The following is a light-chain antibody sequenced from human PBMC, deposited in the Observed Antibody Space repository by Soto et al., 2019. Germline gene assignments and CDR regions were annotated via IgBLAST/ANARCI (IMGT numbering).Light chain of an antibody. V-gene: IGKV3-20*01. J-gene: IGKJ5*01. CDR1: QSVSNNY. CDR3: QQYDASIT. Sequence: EIVLTQSPDTLSLSPGDSATLSCRASQSVSNNYLAWYQQKPGRAPRLLIYGASNRATGIPDRFSGSGSGTDFTPPISRLEPEDFAVFFCQQYDASITFGQGTRLEIE. CDR2: GAS.